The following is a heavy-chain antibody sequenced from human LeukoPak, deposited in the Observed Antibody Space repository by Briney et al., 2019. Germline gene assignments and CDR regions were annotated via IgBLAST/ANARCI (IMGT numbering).Heavy chain of an antibody. D-gene: IGHD3-10*01. CDR3: ARDFHGSGSYSHDAFDI. CDR2: ISYDGSNK. V-gene: IGHV3-30-3*01. Sequence: PGRSLRLSCAASGFTFSSYAMHWARQAPGKGLEWVAVISYDGSNKYYADSVKGRFTISRDNSKNTLYLQMNSLRAEDTAVYYCARDFHGSGSYSHDAFDIWGQGTMVTVSS. J-gene: IGHJ3*02. CDR1: GFTFSSYA.